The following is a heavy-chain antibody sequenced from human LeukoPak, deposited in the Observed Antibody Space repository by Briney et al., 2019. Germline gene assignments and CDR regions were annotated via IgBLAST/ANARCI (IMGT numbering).Heavy chain of an antibody. CDR2: ISSSGSTI. CDR3: AKDTAIFGVVIDTYFDY. CDR1: GFTFSSYE. J-gene: IGHJ4*02. D-gene: IGHD3-3*02. V-gene: IGHV3-48*03. Sequence: GGSLRLSCAASGFTFSSYEMNWVRQAPGKGLEWVSYISSSGSTIYYADSVKGRFTISRDNAKNSLYLQMNSLRAEDTAVYYCAKDTAIFGVVIDTYFDYWGQGTLVTVSS.